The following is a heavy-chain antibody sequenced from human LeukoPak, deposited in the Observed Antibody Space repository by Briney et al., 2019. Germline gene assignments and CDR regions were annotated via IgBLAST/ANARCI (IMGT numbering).Heavy chain of an antibody. CDR1: GFTFSSYA. V-gene: IGHV3-53*01. CDR2: IYSGGST. D-gene: IGHD5-12*01. CDR3: ARSGLRGRYYFDY. Sequence: PGGSLRLSCAASGFTFSSYAMHWVRQAPGKGLEWVSVIYSGGSTYYADSVKGRFTISRDNSKNTLYLQMNSLRAEDTAVYYCARSGLRGRYYFDYWGQGTLVTVSS. J-gene: IGHJ4*02.